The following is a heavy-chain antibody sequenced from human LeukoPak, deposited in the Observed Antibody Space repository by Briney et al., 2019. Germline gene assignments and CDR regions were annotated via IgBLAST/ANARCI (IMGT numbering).Heavy chain of an antibody. CDR3: ARSLNDYLDAFDI. CDR1: GGSISSSSYY. J-gene: IGHJ3*02. Sequence: PSETLSLTCTVSGGSISSSSYYWGWIRQPPGKGLEWIGSIYYSGSTYYNPSLKSRATISVDTSENQFSLKLSSVTAADTAVYYCARSLNDYLDAFDIWGQGTMVTVSS. D-gene: IGHD4-11*01. V-gene: IGHV4-39*01. CDR2: IYYSGST.